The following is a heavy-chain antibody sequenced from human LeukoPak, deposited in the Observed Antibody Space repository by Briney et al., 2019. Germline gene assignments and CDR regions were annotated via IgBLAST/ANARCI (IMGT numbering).Heavy chain of an antibody. CDR3: ARVSPMTDGAFDL. D-gene: IGHD5-24*01. CDR1: GFMFGNHG. CDR2: IGPSGVTR. J-gene: IGHJ3*01. V-gene: IGHV3-48*04. Sequence: GGSLRLSCEGSGFMFGNHGLIWVRQAPGKGLDWLSFIGPSGVTRLYANSVKGRFTISRDNAENSVFLQMNSLRVEDTAVYYCARVSPMTDGAFDLWGQGVMVNVSS.